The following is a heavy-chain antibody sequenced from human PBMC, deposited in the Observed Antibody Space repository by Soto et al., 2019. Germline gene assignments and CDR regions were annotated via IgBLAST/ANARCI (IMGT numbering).Heavy chain of an antibody. CDR2: INHSGST. CDR1: GGSFSGYY. D-gene: IGHD6-19*01. J-gene: IGHJ5*02. Sequence: NPSETLSLTCAVYGGSFSGYYWSWIRQPPGKGLEWIGEINHSGSTNYNPSLKSRVTISVDTSKNQFSLKLSSVTAADTAVYYCARDRGLVLKGNWFDPWGQGTLVTVSS. V-gene: IGHV4-34*01. CDR3: ARDRGLVLKGNWFDP.